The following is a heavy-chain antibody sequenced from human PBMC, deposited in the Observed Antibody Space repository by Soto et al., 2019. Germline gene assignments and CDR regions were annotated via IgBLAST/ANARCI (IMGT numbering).Heavy chain of an antibody. V-gene: IGHV4-39*01. CDR1: GGSISSSSYY. D-gene: IGHD3-10*01. CDR3: ARHRGTPPWILGLYYYGSGSYSRLDY. J-gene: IGHJ4*02. Sequence: QLQLQESGPGLVKPSETLSLTCTVSGGSISSSSYYWGWIRQPPGKGLEWIGSIYYSGSTYYNPSLKSRVTISVDTSKTQSSLKLSSVTAADTAVYYCARHRGTPPWILGLYYYGSGSYSRLDYWGQGTLVTVSS. CDR2: IYYSGST.